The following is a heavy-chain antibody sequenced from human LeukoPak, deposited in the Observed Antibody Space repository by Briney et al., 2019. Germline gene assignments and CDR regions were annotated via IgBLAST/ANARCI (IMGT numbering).Heavy chain of an antibody. V-gene: IGHV3-30-3*01. CDR3: AKDKVAAAGTRKPYSYPGMDL. D-gene: IGHD6-13*01. CDR1: GLSFNTYA. CDR2: ISYDGSTK. Sequence: GGSLRLSCAASGLSFNTYAMHWFRQAPGKGLDWVAVISYDGSTKYYADSVKGRFTISRDNSQNTLYLQMNSLRAEDTAVYYRAKDKVAAAGTRKPYSYPGMDLWGQGTTVTVSS. J-gene: IGHJ6*02.